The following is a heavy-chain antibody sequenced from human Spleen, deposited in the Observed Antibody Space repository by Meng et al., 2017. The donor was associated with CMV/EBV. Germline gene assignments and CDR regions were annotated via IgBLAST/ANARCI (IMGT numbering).Heavy chain of an antibody. V-gene: IGHV3-48*04. J-gene: IGHJ6*02. CDR2: ISSSGSTI. D-gene: IGHD6-19*01. Sequence: GESLKISCAASGFTFSSYAMSWVRQSPGKGLEWVSYISSSGSTIYYADSVKGRFTISRDNAKNSLYLQMNSLRAEDTAVYYCARDQESAVANYYYYGMDVWGQGTTVTVSS. CDR1: GFTFSSYA. CDR3: ARDQESAVANYYYYGMDV.